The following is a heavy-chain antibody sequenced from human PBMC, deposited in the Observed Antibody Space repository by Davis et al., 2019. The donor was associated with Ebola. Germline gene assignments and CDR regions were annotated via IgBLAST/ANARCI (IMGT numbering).Heavy chain of an antibody. V-gene: IGHV3-30-3*01. D-gene: IGHD3-22*01. CDR3: ARDRTVVSAILYLFGMDV. CDR2: ISYDESNK. Sequence: GESLKISRTASGFTFSDYAMHWVRQAPGKGLEWVAVISYDESNKYYADSVKGRFTISRDNSKNTLYLQMNSLRVEDTAVYYCARDRTVVSAILYLFGMDVWGKGTTVTVSS. CDR1: GFTFSDYA. J-gene: IGHJ6*04.